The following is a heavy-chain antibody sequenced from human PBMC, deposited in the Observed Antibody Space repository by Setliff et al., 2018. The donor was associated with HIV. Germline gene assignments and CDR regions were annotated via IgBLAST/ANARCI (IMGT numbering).Heavy chain of an antibody. CDR3: ARPFPCASTTCYFAAFDM. CDR1: SGAISRAASY. Sequence: SETLSLTCTVSSGAISRAASYWSWIRQSPGKGLEWIGTIFYRGDTYYNPSLKSRLTLSVDTSKSQFSLRLASVTAADAAVYYCARPFPCASTTCYFAAFDMWGQGIPVTVSS. CDR2: IFYRGDT. J-gene: IGHJ1*01. D-gene: IGHD2-2*01. V-gene: IGHV4-39*01.